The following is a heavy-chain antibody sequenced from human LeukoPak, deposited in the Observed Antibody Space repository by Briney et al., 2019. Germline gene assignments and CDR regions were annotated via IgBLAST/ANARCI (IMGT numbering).Heavy chain of an antibody. V-gene: IGHV3-13*01. CDR3: AGTFYRDYPY. CDR2: IGTTGDT. D-gene: IGHD4-17*01. CDR1: GFTFSSYD. Sequence: GGSLRLSCAASGFTFSSYDMHWVRQATGKGLEWVSSIGTTGDTQYAVSVKGRFTISRDNGKNSLYLQMNSPSARDAAVDYCAGTFYRDYPYWGEGTLVTVSS. J-gene: IGHJ4*02.